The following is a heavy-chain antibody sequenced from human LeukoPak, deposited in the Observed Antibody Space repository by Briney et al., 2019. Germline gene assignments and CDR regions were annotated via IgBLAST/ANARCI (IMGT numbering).Heavy chain of an antibody. CDR2: IKYDGSST. D-gene: IGHD4-17*01. CDR3: ARSDYFHN. CDR1: GFTFSGYW. V-gene: IGHV3-74*01. J-gene: IGHJ4*02. Sequence: GGSLRLSCAASGFTFSGYWMHWARHAQGKGLVWVSRIKYDGSSTTYADSVKGRFTISRDNARNTLSLQMNSLRAEDTAVYYCARSDYFHNWGQGTLVTVSS.